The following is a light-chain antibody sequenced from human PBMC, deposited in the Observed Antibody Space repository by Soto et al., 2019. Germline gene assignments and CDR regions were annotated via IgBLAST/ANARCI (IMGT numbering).Light chain of an antibody. J-gene: IGKJ1*01. CDR1: QSVSSNY. Sequence: EIVLTQSPGTLSLSQGERATFSCTASQSVSSNYLAWYQQKPGQAPRLLIYGAFKRATGIPDRFSGSGSGTDFTLTISRMEPEDFAVYCCQQYGSSPRTFGQGTKVDIK. CDR3: QQYGSSPRT. CDR2: GAF. V-gene: IGKV3-20*01.